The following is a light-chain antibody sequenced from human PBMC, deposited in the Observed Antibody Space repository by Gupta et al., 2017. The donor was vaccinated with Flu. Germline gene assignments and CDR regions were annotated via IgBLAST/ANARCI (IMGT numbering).Light chain of an antibody. V-gene: IGKV3-11*01. CDR2: DAS. CDR1: QSVSSY. Sequence: DIVLTQSPATLSLSPGARATLSCRASQSVSSYLAWYQQKPGQAPRLLIYDASNRATGIPARFSGSGSGTDFTLTISSLEPEDFAVYYCQQRSNWPPMYTFGQGTKLEIK. J-gene: IGKJ2*01. CDR3: QQRSNWPPMYT.